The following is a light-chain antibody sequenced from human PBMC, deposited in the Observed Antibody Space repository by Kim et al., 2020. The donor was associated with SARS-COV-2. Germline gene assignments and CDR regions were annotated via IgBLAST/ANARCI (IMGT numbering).Light chain of an antibody. CDR1: SSNIGNNY. CDR2: DNN. V-gene: IGLV1-51*01. CDR3: GTWDSSLSAVA. Sequence: GQKVTISCSGSSSNIGNNYVSWYQQLPGTAPKLLIYDNNKRPSGIPDRFSGSKSGTSATLGITGLQTGDEADYYCGTWDSSLSAVAFGGGTKLTVL. J-gene: IGLJ2*01.